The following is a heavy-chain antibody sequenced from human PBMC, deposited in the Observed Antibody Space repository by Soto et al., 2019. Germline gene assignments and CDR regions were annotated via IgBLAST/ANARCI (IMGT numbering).Heavy chain of an antibody. J-gene: IGHJ4*02. CDR1: GGTFSSYA. Sequence: SVKVSCKASGGTFSSYAISWVRQAPGQGLEWMGGIIPIFGTANYAQKFQGRVTITADESTSTAYMELSSPRPEDTAVYYCARAGNRADYDSSGYSPFDYWGQGTLVTVSS. V-gene: IGHV1-69*13. CDR3: ARAGNRADYDSSGYSPFDY. D-gene: IGHD3-22*01. CDR2: IIPIFGTA.